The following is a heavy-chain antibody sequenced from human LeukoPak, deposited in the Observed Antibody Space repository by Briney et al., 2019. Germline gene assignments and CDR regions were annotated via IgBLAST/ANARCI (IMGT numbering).Heavy chain of an antibody. V-gene: IGHV4-59*12. J-gene: IGHJ5*02. CDR3: ARGDYYDSSGYSYPSHGWFDP. Sequence: PSETLSLTCTVSGGSISSYYWSWIRQPPGKGLEWIGYIYYSGSTNYNPSLKSRVTISVDTSKNQFSLKLSSVTAADTAVYYCARGDYYDSSGYSYPSHGWFDPWGQGTLVTVSS. CDR2: IYYSGST. D-gene: IGHD3-22*01. CDR1: GGSISSYY.